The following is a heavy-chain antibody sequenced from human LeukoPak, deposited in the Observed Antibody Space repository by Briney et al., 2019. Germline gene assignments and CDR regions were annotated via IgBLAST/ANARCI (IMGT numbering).Heavy chain of an antibody. J-gene: IGHJ5*02. CDR1: GYSISSRNF. V-gene: IGHV4-38-2*02. Sequence: SETLSLTCTVSGYSISSRNFWGWIRQPPGKGLEWIGNIYHSGSTYYNPSLKSRVTISVDTSKNQFSLKLSSVTAADTAVYYCAREGDSNSVGWFDPWGQGTLVTVSS. CDR3: AREGDSNSVGWFDP. CDR2: IYHSGST. D-gene: IGHD6-13*01.